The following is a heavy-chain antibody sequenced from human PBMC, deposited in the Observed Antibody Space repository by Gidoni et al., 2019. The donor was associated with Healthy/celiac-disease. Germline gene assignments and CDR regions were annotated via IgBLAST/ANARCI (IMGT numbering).Heavy chain of an antibody. D-gene: IGHD2-2*02. CDR1: GGSISSSSYY. CDR2: IYYSGST. CDR3: AIPPPIVVVPAAIRGVQLEPRAGHYYYYMDV. J-gene: IGHJ6*03. V-gene: IGHV4-39*01. Sequence: QLQLQESGPGLVKPSETLSLTCTVSGGSISSSSYYWGWIRQPPGKGLEWIGSIYYSGSTYYNPSLKSRVTISVDTSKNQFSLKLSSVTAADTAVYYCAIPPPIVVVPAAIRGVQLEPRAGHYYYYMDVWGKGTTVTVSS.